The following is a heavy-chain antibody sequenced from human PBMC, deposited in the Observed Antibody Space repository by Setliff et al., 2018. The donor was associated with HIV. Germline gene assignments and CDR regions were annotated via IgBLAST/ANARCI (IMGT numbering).Heavy chain of an antibody. V-gene: IGHV4-4*02. J-gene: IGHJ4*02. CDR3: ARTYGSGSYYQGRYFDY. D-gene: IGHD3-10*01. Sequence: SETLSLTCAVSGGSISSSNWWSWVRQPPGKGLEWIGEIFHSGSTNYNPSLKSRVTISVDKSKNQFSLKLSSVTAADTAVYYCARTYGSGSYYQGRYFDYWGQGTPVTVSS. CDR2: IFHSGST. CDR1: GGSISSSNW.